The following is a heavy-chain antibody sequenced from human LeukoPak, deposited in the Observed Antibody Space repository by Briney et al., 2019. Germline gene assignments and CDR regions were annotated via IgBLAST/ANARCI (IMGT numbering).Heavy chain of an antibody. J-gene: IGHJ5*02. D-gene: IGHD4-17*01. CDR3: ARDPKNYGDYRGWFDP. CDR2: IYYSGST. CDR1: GGSISSSSYY. Sequence: SETLSLTCTVSGGSISSSSYYWGWIRQPPGKGLEWIGSIYYSGSTYYNPSLKSRVTISVDTSKNQFSLKLSSMTAADTAMYYCARDPKNYGDYRGWFDPWGQGTLVTVSS. V-gene: IGHV4-39*07.